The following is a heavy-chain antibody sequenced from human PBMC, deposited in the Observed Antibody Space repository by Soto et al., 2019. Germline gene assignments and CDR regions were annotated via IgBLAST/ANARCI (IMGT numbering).Heavy chain of an antibody. CDR3: ARDQRYHGSGYSYSDS. D-gene: IGHD3-10*01. J-gene: IGHJ4*02. V-gene: IGHV1-18*04. CDR2: MSAFTGKA. Sequence: GASVKVSCKASGYTFISYGISWVRQAPGQGLEWVGWMSAFTGKADYAQIFQDRVTMTTDTSTSTAYMELRSLRSDDTAVYYCARDQRYHGSGYSYSDSWGQGTLVTVYS. CDR1: GYTFISYG.